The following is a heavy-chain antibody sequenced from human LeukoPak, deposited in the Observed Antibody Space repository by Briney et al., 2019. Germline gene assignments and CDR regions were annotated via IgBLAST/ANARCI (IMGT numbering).Heavy chain of an antibody. J-gene: IGHJ4*02. CDR3: AREIGVGQWLAIDY. D-gene: IGHD6-19*01. CDR2: ISAYNGNT. Sequence: ASVKVSCKASGYTFTSYGISWVRRAPGQGLEWMGWISAYNGNTNYAQKLQGRVTMTTDTSTSTAYMELRSLRSDDTAVYYCAREIGVGQWLAIDYWGQGTPVTVSS. CDR1: GYTFTSYG. V-gene: IGHV1-18*01.